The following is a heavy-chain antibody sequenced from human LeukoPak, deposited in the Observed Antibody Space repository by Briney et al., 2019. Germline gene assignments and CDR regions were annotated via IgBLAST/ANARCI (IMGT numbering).Heavy chain of an antibody. V-gene: IGHV1-69*13. D-gene: IGHD3-10*01. J-gene: IGHJ4*02. CDR2: IIPIFGTA. CDR1: RGSFSSYA. CDR3: ARDRYYGSGSSDY. Sequence: SVKVSCKASRGSFSSYAISWVRQAPGQGLEWMGGIIPIFGTANYAQKFQGRVTITADESTSTAYMELSSLRSEDTAVYYCARDRYYGSGSSDYWGQGTLVTVSS.